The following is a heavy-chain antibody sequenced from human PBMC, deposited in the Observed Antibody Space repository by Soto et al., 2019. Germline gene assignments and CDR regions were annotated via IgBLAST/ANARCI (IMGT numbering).Heavy chain of an antibody. CDR2: ISSSSSTI. CDR1: GFTFSSYS. J-gene: IGHJ5*02. Sequence: GGSLRLSCAASGFTFSSYSMNWVRQAPGKGLEWVSYISSSSSTIYYADSVKGRFTISRDNAKNSLYLQMNSLRDEDTAVYYCARNPSVAGMYNWFDPWGQGTLVTVSS. D-gene: IGHD6-19*01. V-gene: IGHV3-48*02. CDR3: ARNPSVAGMYNWFDP.